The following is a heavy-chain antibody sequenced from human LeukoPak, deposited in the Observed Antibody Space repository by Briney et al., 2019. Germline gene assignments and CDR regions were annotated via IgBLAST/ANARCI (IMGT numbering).Heavy chain of an antibody. V-gene: IGHV1-69*04. D-gene: IGHD3-3*01. CDR2: FIPILGIA. CDR1: GGTFSSYA. CDR3: ARVRYDFWSGTNSYFDY. J-gene: IGHJ4*02. Sequence: ASVKVSCKASGGTFSSYAISWVRQAPGQGLEWMGRFIPILGIANYAQKFQGRVTITADKSTSTAYMELSSLRSEDTAVYYCARVRYDFWSGTNSYFDYWGQGTLVTVSS.